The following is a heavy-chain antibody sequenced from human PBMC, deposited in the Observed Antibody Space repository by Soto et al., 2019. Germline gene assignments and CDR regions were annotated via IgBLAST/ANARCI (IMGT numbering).Heavy chain of an antibody. CDR3: ARAARARDYFDY. CDR2: ISYDGSNK. J-gene: IGHJ4*02. CDR1: GFTFSSYA. V-gene: IGHV3-30-3*01. D-gene: IGHD6-6*01. Sequence: GGSLRLSCAASGFTFSSYAMHWVRQAPGKGLEWVAVISYDGSNKYYADSVKGRFTISRDNSKNTLYLQMNSLRAEDTAVYYCARAARARDYFDYWGQGTLVPSPQ.